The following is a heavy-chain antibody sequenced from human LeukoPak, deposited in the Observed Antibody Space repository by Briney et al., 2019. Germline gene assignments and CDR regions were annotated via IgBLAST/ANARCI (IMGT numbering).Heavy chain of an antibody. V-gene: IGHV4-59*01. CDR3: ASISYGSGSIDY. CDR1: GGSISSYY. CDR2: IHYSGST. J-gene: IGHJ4*02. D-gene: IGHD3-10*01. Sequence: SETLSLTCTVSGGSISSYYWSWIRQPPGKGLEWIGYIHYSGSTKYNPSLKSRVTISVDTSKNQFSLKLSSVTAADTAVYHCASISYGSGSIDYWGQGTLVTVSS.